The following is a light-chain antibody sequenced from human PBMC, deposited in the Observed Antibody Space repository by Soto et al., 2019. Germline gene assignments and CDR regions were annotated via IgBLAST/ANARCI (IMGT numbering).Light chain of an antibody. CDR1: QSLLHSNGYNY. Sequence: DIVMTQSPLSLPVTPGEPASISCRSSQSLLHSNGYNYLDWYLQKPGQSPQLLIYLGSSRASGVPDRFSGSGSGTDFTLKISRVEAEDVGVYYCMQALQTPLTFGGGTKVLIK. V-gene: IGKV2-28*01. CDR3: MQALQTPLT. CDR2: LGS. J-gene: IGKJ4*01.